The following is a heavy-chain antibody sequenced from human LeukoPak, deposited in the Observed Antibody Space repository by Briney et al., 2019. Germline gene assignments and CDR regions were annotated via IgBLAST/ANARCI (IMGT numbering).Heavy chain of an antibody. J-gene: IGHJ4*02. CDR1: GYTFTGYY. V-gene: IGHV1-2*02. CDR2: INPNSGGT. D-gene: IGHD1-7*01. Sequence: GASVTVSCKASGYTFTGYYMHWVRQAPGPGLEWMGWINPNSGGTNYAQKFQGRVTMTRDTSISTAYMELSRLRSDDTAVYYCASSFPGTKVFYLFSFDYWGQGTLVTVSS. CDR3: ASSFPGTKVFYLFSFDY.